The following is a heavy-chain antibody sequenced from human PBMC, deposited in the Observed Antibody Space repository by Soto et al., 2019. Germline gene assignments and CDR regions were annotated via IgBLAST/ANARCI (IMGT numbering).Heavy chain of an antibody. J-gene: IGHJ2*01. Sequence: EVQLLESGGGLVQPGGSLRLSCAASGITFSNYAMTWVRQAPGKGLEWVSVISDSGSFTFYADSVKGRFTISRDNSGGTLYLQMNSLRAEDTAIYYCAKRPLNWGRGYFDRWGRGTLVTVSS. D-gene: IGHD7-27*01. CDR2: ISDSGSFT. CDR3: AKRPLNWGRGYFDR. CDR1: GITFSNYA. V-gene: IGHV3-23*01.